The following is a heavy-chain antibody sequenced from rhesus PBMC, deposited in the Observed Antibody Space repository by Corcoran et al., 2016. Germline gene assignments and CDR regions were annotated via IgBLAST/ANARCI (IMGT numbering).Heavy chain of an antibody. CDR1: GYSISSAYG. Sequence: QVHLQESGPGLVKPSETLSLTCAVSGYSISSAYGWDWIRQPPGKGLEWIGQIFGGTGRTYYNPPLKSRVTVSKDTSKNQFSRKLRSVTAADTAVYYCARAVYWYFDLWGPGSPITISS. J-gene: IGHJ2*01. V-gene: IGHV4-127*01. CDR2: IFGGTGRT. CDR3: ARAVYWYFDL.